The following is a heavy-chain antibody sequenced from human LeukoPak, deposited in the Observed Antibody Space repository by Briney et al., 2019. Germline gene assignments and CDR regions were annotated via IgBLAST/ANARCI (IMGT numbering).Heavy chain of an antibody. Sequence: GGSLRLSCAASGFTFSSYAMSWVRQAPGKGLEWISLISGSGGTTYYADSVKGRFTISRDNSKNTLFLQMYSLRAEDTAAYYCAKPREYSSTWFGVDHWGQGSLVTVSS. D-gene: IGHD6-13*01. CDR1: GFTFSSYA. J-gene: IGHJ4*02. CDR2: ISGSGGTT. CDR3: AKPREYSSTWFGVDH. V-gene: IGHV3-23*01.